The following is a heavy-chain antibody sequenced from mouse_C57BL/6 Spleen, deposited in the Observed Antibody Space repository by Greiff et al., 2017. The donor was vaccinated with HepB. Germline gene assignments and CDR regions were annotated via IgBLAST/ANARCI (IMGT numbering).Heavy chain of an antibody. CDR1: GFTFSDYG. V-gene: IGHV5-17*01. J-gene: IGHJ3*01. D-gene: IGHD1-1*01. Sequence: EVQLMESGGGLVKPGGSLKLSCAASGFTFSDYGMHWVRQAPEKGLEWVAYISSGSSTIYYADTVKGRFTISRDNAKNTLFLQMTSLRSEDTAMYYCAREDYYGSSPFAYWGHGTLVTVSA. CDR3: AREDYYGSSPFAY. CDR2: ISSGSSTI.